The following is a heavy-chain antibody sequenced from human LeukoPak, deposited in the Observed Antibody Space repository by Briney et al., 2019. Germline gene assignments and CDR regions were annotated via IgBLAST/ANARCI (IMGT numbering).Heavy chain of an antibody. V-gene: IGHV3-74*01. J-gene: IGHJ4*02. D-gene: IGHD5-24*01. CDR2: INSDGSGL. CDR1: GFTLSGYW. Sequence: AGGSLRLSCAASGFTLSGYWMHWVRQAPGKGLVWVSRINSDGSGLTYADSVKGRFTVSRDNAKNTLYLQMNSLRAEDTAVYYCARTDNLDYWGQGTLVTVSS. CDR3: ARTDNLDY.